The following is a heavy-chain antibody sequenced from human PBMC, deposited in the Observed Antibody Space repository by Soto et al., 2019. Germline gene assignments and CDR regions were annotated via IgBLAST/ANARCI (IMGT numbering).Heavy chain of an antibody. CDR3: ARGQSPLGYCSGGSGSSIDS. D-gene: IGHD2-15*01. CDR2: INHSGST. J-gene: IGHJ4*02. Sequence: QVQLQQWGAGLLKPSETLSLTCAVYGGSFSGYYWSWIRQPPGKGLEWIGEINHSGSTNYNPSLKSRVTISVDTSKNQFSLKLSSVTAADTAVYYCARGQSPLGYCSGGSGSSIDSWGQGTLVTVSS. CDR1: GGSFSGYY. V-gene: IGHV4-34*01.